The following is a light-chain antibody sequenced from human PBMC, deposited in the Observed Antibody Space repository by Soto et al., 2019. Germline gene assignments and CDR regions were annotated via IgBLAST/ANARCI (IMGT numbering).Light chain of an antibody. J-gene: IGKJ5*01. CDR2: DAS. CDR1: QNINRY. CDR3: QQRSNWPIT. V-gene: IGKV3-11*01. Sequence: ESVFTQSPATLSLSPGGRATLSCRASQNINRYLAWYHQKPGQPPRLLIYDASTRATGIPARFSGSGSGTDFTLTISSLEPEDFAVYYCQQRSNWPITFGQGTRLEIK.